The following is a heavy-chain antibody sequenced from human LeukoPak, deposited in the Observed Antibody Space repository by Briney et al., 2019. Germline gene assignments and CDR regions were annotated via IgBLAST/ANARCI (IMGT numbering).Heavy chain of an antibody. J-gene: IGHJ4*02. Sequence: SETLSLTCTVSGGSISSYYWSWIRQPPGKGLEWIGYIYYSGSTNYNPSLKSRVTISVDTSKNQFSLKLSSVTAADTAVYYCARGVAAVDYWGQGTPVTVSS. CDR3: ARGVAAVDY. CDR1: GGSISSYY. D-gene: IGHD6-13*01. V-gene: IGHV4-59*01. CDR2: IYYSGST.